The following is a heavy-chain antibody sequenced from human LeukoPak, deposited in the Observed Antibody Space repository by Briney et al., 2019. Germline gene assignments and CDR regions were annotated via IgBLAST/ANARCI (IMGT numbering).Heavy chain of an antibody. CDR1: GFTVSSNY. J-gene: IGHJ5*02. CDR3: ARVFDYYDSRGHYP. V-gene: IGHV3-66*01. Sequence: GGSLRLSCAASGFTVSSNYMSWVRQAPGKGLEWVSVIYSGGSTYYADSVKGRFTISRDNSKNTLYLQMNSLRAEDTAVYYCARVFDYYDSRGHYPWGQGTLVTVSS. CDR2: IYSGGST. D-gene: IGHD3-22*01.